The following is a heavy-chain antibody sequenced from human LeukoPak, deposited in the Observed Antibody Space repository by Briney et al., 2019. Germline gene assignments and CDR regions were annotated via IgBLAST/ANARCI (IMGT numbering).Heavy chain of an antibody. D-gene: IGHD1-26*01. J-gene: IGHJ3*01. CDR1: GFTFSNAW. CDR3: TTDEWA. Sequence: GGSLRLSCAASGFTFSNAWMSWVRQAPAKGLEWVGRIKRKTEGGTTDYAAPVKGRFTISRDDSKNTLYLEMNSLKTEDTAVYYCTTDEWAWGQGTMVTVSS. CDR2: IKRKTEGGTT. V-gene: IGHV3-15*01.